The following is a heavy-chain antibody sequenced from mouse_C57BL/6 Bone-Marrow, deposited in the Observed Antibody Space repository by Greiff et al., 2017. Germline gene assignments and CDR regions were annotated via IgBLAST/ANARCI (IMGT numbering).Heavy chain of an antibody. CDR2: INPSNGGT. J-gene: IGHJ4*01. D-gene: IGHD1-1*01. V-gene: IGHV1-53*01. CDR1: GYTFTSYW. CDR3: ARLDYYGSSPYAMDY. Sequence: QVQLQQPGPELVKPGASVKLSCKASGYTFTSYWMHWVKQRPGQGLEWIGNINPSNGGTNYNEKFKSKATLTVDKSSSTAYMQLSSLTSEDSAVYYCARLDYYGSSPYAMDYWGQGTSVTVSS.